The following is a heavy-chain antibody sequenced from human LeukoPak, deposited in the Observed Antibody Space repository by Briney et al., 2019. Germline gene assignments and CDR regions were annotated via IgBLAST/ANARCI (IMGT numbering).Heavy chain of an antibody. V-gene: IGHV4-59*08. CDR2: IYYSGST. CDR3: ARLSDGYFDY. CDR1: GGSISSYY. Sequence: SETLSLTCTASGGSISSYYWSWIRQPPGKGLEWIGYIYYSGSTNYNPSLKSRVTISVDTSKNQFSLKLSSVTAADTAVYYCARLSDGYFDYWGQGTLVTVSS. J-gene: IGHJ4*02. D-gene: IGHD2-21*01.